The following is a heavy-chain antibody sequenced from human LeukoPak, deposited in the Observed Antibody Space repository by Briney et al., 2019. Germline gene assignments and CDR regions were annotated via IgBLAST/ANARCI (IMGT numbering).Heavy chain of an antibody. V-gene: IGHV1-69*05. CDR1: GGTFSSYA. CDR3: ARESEAFDY. J-gene: IGHJ4*02. Sequence: ASVKVSCKASGGTFSSYAISWVRQAPGQGLEWMGGIVPIFGTANYAQKFQGRVTMTTDTSTSTAYMELRSLRSDDTAVYYCARESEAFDYWGQGTLVTVSS. CDR2: IVPIFGTA.